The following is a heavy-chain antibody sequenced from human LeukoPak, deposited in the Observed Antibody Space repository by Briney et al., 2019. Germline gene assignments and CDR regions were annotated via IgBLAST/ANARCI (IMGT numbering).Heavy chain of an antibody. J-gene: IGHJ4*02. CDR1: GGSISSYY. CDR3: ARAGYSGYDLYY. CDR2: IYYSGST. Sequence: PSETLSLTCTVSGGSISSYYWSWIRQPPGKGLEWIGYIYYSGSTNYNPSLKSRVTISVDTSKNQFSLKLSSVTAADTAVYYCARAGYSGYDLYYWGQGTQVTVSS. D-gene: IGHD5-12*01. V-gene: IGHV4-59*01.